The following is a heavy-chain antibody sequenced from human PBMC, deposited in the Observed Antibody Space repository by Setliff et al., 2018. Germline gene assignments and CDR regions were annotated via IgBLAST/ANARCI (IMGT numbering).Heavy chain of an antibody. CDR1: GLTFNSYA. CDR3: AGQGPIFGSGLIPGFDQ. D-gene: IGHD3-3*01. J-gene: IGHJ4*02. CDR2: VSVSGDNT. V-gene: IGHV3-23*01. Sequence: LRLSCAASGLTFNSYAMSWVRQAPGKGLEWVSTVSVSGDNTYYTDSVKGRFTTSRDNSKNTLSLQMGSLRTEDTAIYFCAGQGPIFGSGLIPGFDQWGQGTMVTVSS.